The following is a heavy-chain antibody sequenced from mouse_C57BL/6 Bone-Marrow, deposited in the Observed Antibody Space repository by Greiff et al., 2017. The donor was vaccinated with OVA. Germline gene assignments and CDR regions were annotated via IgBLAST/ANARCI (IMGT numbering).Heavy chain of an antibody. J-gene: IGHJ3*01. D-gene: IGHD1-1*01. CDR2: IHPSDSDT. V-gene: IGHV1-74*01. CDR1: GYTFTSYW. CDR3: AIEVLLGPFAY. Sequence: QVQLKQPGAELVKPGASVKVSCKASGYTFTSYWMHWVKQRPGQGLEWIGRIHPSDSDTNYNQKFKGKATLTVDKSSSTAYMQLSSLTSEDSAVYYCAIEVLLGPFAYWGQGTLVTVSA.